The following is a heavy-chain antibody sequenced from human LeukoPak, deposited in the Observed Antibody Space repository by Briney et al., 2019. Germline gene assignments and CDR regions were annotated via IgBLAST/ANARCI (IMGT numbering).Heavy chain of an antibody. V-gene: IGHV5-51*01. CDR3: ARSPNYCSSTSCASDAFDI. CDR2: IYPGDSDT. J-gene: IGHJ3*02. CDR1: GSSFTSYW. D-gene: IGHD2-2*01. Sequence: GESLKISCKGSGSSFTSYWIGWVRQMPGKGLEWMGIIYPGDSDTRYSPSFQGQVTISADKSISTAYLQWSSLKASDTAMYYCARSPNYCSSTSCASDAFDIWGQGTMVTVSS.